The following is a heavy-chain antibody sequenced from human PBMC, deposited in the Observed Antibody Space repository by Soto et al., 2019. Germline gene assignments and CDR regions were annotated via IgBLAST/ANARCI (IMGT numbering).Heavy chain of an antibody. CDR1: GYSISSGYY. J-gene: IGHJ5*02. CDR3: ARVGPWVPYYYDSSPYTFENWCDP. V-gene: IGHV4-38-2*01. D-gene: IGHD3-22*01. CDR2: FYHGGST. Sequence: SEALSLICAVSGYSISSGYYWGWLRQPPGKGLEWIGSFYHGGSTYYNPSLNSRVTLSSDMTNNHVSLILNSVTAADTAVYYCARVGPWVPYYYDSSPYTFENWCDPWGQGTLFTVSS.